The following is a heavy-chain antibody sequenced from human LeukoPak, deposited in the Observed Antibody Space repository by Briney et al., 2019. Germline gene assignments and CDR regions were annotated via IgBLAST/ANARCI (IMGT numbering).Heavy chain of an antibody. V-gene: IGHV1-69*13. CDR1: GYTFTSYY. Sequence: ASVTVSCKASGYTFTSYYMHWVRQAPGQGLEWMGGIIPIFGTANYAQKFQGRVTITADESTSTAYMELSSLRSEDTAVYYCATLSRYFDWSNDYWGQGTLVTVSS. CDR3: ATLSRYFDWSNDY. J-gene: IGHJ4*02. CDR2: IIPIFGTA. D-gene: IGHD3-9*01.